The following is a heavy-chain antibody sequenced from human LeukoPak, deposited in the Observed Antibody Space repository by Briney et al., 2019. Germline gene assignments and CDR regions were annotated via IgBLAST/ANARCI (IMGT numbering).Heavy chain of an antibody. D-gene: IGHD6-13*01. CDR2: GTT. J-gene: IGHJ5*02. V-gene: IGHV4-39*06. CDR3: AKVGSSSLVSGGKGNWFDP. Sequence: GTTYYNPSLKSRLTISLDTSKNQFILKLTSVTAADTAVYYCAKVGSSSLVSGGKGNWFDPWGQGTLVTVSS.